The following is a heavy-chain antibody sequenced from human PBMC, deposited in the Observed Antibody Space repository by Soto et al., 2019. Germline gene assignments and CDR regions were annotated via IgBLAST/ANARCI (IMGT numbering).Heavy chain of an antibody. D-gene: IGHD3-10*01. Sequence: QVQLQESGPGLVKPSGTLSLTCAVSSGSISSSNWWSWVRQPPGKGLEWSGEIYHSGSTNYNPSLKSRVTISVDKSKNQFSLKLSSVTAADTAVYYCARESSNYYYYYYMDVWGKGTTVTVSS. CDR3: ARESSNYYYYYYMDV. J-gene: IGHJ6*03. CDR1: SGSISSSNW. CDR2: IYHSGST. V-gene: IGHV4-4*02.